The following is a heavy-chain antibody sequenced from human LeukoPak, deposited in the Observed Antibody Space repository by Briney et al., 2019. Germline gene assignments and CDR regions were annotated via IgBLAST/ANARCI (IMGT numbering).Heavy chain of an antibody. CDR3: ARDWVYKIDY. CDR2: ISHDGII. J-gene: IGHJ4*02. D-gene: IGHD5-24*01. CDR1: GFTFSSYV. V-gene: IGHV3-74*01. Sequence: GGSLRLSCETAGFTFSSYVMHWVRRTPGKGLVWVSRISHDGIISYADSVKGRFTISRDDAKNTLTLQMNSLRVEDTAVYFCARDWVYKIDYWGRGTLVTVSS.